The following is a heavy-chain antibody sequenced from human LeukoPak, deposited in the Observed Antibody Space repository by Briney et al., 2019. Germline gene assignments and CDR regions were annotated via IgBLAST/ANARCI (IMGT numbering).Heavy chain of an antibody. CDR3: ARQGFSGSSPMDY. Sequence: GASVKVSCKASGYTFTGYYMHWVRQAPGQGLEWMGWVNPNSGGTNYAQKFQGWVTMTTDTSTSTAYMELRSLRSDDTAVYYCARQGFSGSSPMDYWGQGTLVTVSS. CDR1: GYTFTGYY. D-gene: IGHD6-13*01. CDR2: VNPNSGGT. J-gene: IGHJ4*02. V-gene: IGHV1-2*04.